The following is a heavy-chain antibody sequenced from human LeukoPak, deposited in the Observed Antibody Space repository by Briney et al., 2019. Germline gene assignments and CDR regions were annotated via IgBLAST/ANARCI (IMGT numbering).Heavy chain of an antibody. CDR1: GFTFSTYW. CDR2: IKYDGTST. CDR3: TTLYGGSLDY. J-gene: IGHJ4*02. Sequence: GGSLRLSCAASGFTFSTYWMYWVRQAPGTGLVWVSRIKYDGTSTSYADSVKGRFTISRDNAKNTRYLQMNSLRAEDTAVYYCTTLYGGSLDYWGQGTLVTVSS. D-gene: IGHD5-12*01. V-gene: IGHV3-74*01.